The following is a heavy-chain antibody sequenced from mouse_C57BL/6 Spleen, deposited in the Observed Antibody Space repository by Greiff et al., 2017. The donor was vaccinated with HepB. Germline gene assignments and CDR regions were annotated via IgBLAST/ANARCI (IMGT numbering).Heavy chain of an antibody. CDR2: IRNKANGYTT. V-gene: IGHV7-3*01. J-gene: IGHJ1*03. Sequence: EVKLEESGGGLVQPGGSLSLSCAASGFTFTDYYMSWVRQPPGKALEWLGFIRNKANGYTTEYSASVKGRFTISRDNSQSILYLQMNALRAEDSATYYCARSPVPVWYFDVWGTGTTVTVSS. CDR1: GFTFTDYY. CDR3: ARSPVPVWYFDV.